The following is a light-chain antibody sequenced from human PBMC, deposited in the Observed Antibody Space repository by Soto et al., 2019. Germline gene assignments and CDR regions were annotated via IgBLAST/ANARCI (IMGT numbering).Light chain of an antibody. J-gene: IGLJ2*01. Sequence: QSVLTQPPSASGTPGQRVTISCSGSSSNIGSNTVNWYQQLPGTAPKLLIYSNNQRPSGVPDRFSGSKSGTSASVAISGLQSEDEADDYCAAWDDSLNGRVFGGGTKLTVL. CDR3: AAWDDSLNGRV. CDR1: SSNIGSNT. CDR2: SNN. V-gene: IGLV1-44*01.